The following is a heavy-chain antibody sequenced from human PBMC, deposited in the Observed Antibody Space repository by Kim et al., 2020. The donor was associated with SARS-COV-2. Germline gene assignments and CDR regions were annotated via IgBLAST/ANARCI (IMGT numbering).Heavy chain of an antibody. CDR2: ISSSSSYI. Sequence: GGSLRLSCAASGFTFSSYSMNWVRQAPGKGLEWVSSISSSSSYIYYADSVKGRFTISRDNAKNSLYLQMNSLRAEDTAVYYCARDLTLSLDCSSTSCFYYFDYYYGMDVWGQGTTVTVSS. J-gene: IGHJ6*02. CDR1: GFTFSSYS. V-gene: IGHV3-21*01. D-gene: IGHD2-2*01. CDR3: ARDLTLSLDCSSTSCFYYFDYYYGMDV.